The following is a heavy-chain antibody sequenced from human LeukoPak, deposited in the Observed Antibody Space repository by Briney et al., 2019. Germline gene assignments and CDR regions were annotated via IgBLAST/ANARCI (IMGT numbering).Heavy chain of an antibody. CDR3: ARKESGNWNDVGLDF. V-gene: IGHV4-59*08. J-gene: IGHJ4*02. CDR1: GGSIRTYY. CDR2: IYYTGSS. Sequence: PSETLSLTCTVSGGSIRTYYWNWIRQPPGKGREGIGYIYYTGSSNYSPSLKSRFTISVDTSKNQFSLKLTSVTAADTAVYFCARKESGNWNDVGLDFWGQGPLVTVSS. D-gene: IGHD1-1*01.